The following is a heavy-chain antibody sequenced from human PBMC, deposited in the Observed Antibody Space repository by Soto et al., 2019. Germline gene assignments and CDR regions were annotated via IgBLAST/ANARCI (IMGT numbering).Heavy chain of an antibody. Sequence: GESLKISCNGSGYSFTIYWISWVRQMPGKGLEWMGRIDPSDSYTNYSPSFQGHVTISADKSISTAYLQWSSLKASDTAMYYCARTLSIQDAFDIWGQGTMVTVSS. J-gene: IGHJ3*02. CDR3: ARTLSIQDAFDI. V-gene: IGHV5-10-1*01. CDR1: GYSFTIYW. CDR2: IDPSDSYT.